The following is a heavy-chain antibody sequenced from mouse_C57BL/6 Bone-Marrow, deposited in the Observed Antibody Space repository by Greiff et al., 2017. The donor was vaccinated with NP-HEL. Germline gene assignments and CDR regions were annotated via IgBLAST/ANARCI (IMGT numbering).Heavy chain of an antibody. CDR3: ARNPNYYGSSHYAMDY. J-gene: IGHJ4*01. CDR1: GFSLTSYG. Sequence: VKLQESGPGLVQPSQSLSITCTVSGFSLTSYGVHWVRQSPGKGLEWLGVIWSGGSTDYNAAFISRLSISKDNSKSQVFFKMNSLQADDTAIYYCARNPNYYGSSHYAMDYWGQGTSVTVSS. V-gene: IGHV2-2*01. D-gene: IGHD1-1*01. CDR2: IWSGGST.